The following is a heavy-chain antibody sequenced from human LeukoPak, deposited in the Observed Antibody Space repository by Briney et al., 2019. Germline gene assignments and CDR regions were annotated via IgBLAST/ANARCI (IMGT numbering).Heavy chain of an antibody. CDR1: GFTFSSYE. J-gene: IGHJ3*02. CDR2: ISSSGSTI. CDR3: AREEKYYDSSGYSGDAFDI. Sequence: PGGSLRLSCAASGFTFSSYEMNWVRQAPGKGLEWVSYISSSGSTIYYADSVKGRFTISRDNAKNSLYLQMNSLRAEDTAVYYCAREEKYYDSSGYSGDAFDIWGQGTMVTVSS. D-gene: IGHD3-22*01. V-gene: IGHV3-48*03.